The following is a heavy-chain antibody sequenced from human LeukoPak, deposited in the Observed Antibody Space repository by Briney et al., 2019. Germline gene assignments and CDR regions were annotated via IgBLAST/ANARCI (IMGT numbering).Heavy chain of an antibody. CDR3: ASTPPRYLGYFDY. CDR1: GFTVSYNY. J-gene: IGHJ4*02. D-gene: IGHD3-9*01. V-gene: IGHV3-53*01. Sequence: GGSLRLSCAASGFTVSYNYLSWVRQAPGKGLEWVSVIYSGGSTYYADSVKGRFTISRDNSKNTLYFQMNSLRAEDTAVYYCASTPPRYLGYFDYWGQGTLVTVSS. CDR2: IYSGGST.